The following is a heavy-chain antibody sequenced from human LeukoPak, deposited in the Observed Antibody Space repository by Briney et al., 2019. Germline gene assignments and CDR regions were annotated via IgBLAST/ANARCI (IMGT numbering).Heavy chain of an antibody. CDR2: IIPIFGTA. CDR3: ARVFDYGDYVGWYFDL. Sequence: SVKVSCKASGGTFSSYAISWVRQAPGQGLEWMGRIIPIFGTANYAQKFQGRVTITTDESTSTAYMELSSLGSEDTAVYYCARVFDYGDYVGWYFDLWGRGTLVTVSS. D-gene: IGHD4-17*01. V-gene: IGHV1-69*05. J-gene: IGHJ2*01. CDR1: GGTFSSYA.